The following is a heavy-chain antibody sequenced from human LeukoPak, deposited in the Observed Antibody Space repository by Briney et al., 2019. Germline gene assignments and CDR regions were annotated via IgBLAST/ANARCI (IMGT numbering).Heavy chain of an antibody. CDR3: AKDACSSTSCYDPLRYFDY. CDR1: GFTFSSYG. CDR2: ISYDGSNK. J-gene: IGHJ4*02. V-gene: IGHV3-30*18. D-gene: IGHD2-2*01. Sequence: PGRSLRLSCAASGFTFSSYGMHWVRQAPGKGLEWVAVISYDGSNKYYADSVKGRFTISRDNSENTLYLQMNSLRAEDTAVYYCAKDACSSTSCYDPLRYFDYWGQGTLVTVSS.